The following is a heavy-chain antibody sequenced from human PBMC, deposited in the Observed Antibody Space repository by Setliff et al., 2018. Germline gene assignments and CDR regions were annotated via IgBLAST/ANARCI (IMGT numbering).Heavy chain of an antibody. Sequence: PSETLSLTCTVSGVSITSDYWSWIRQSPGKGLEWFAYIFFGGSTTYNPSLTGRVTMSVETSKNQFSLRLTSLTAAATAVYYCARLLRERPSLQPNYYYYMDVWGKGTTVTVSS. CDR1: GVSITSDY. D-gene: IGHD3-3*01. CDR3: ARLLRERPSLQPNYYYYMDV. CDR2: IFFGGST. J-gene: IGHJ6*03. V-gene: IGHV4-59*01.